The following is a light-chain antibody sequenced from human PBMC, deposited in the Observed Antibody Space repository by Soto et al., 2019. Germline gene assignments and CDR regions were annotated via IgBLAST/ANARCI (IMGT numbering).Light chain of an antibody. V-gene: IGKV3-15*01. CDR3: QHYNNWPPWT. CDR1: QSVSSN. Sequence: EIVMTQSPATLSVSPGERATLSCRASQSVSSNLAWYQQKPGQAPRLLIYGASTRATGIPARFSGSGSGTELTLAISSLQSEEFAVYYCQHYNNWPPWTFGQGTKVEIK. J-gene: IGKJ1*01. CDR2: GAS.